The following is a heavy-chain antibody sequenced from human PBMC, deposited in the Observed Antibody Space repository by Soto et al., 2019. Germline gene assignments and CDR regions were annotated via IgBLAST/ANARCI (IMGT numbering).Heavy chain of an antibody. D-gene: IGHD2-2*01. V-gene: IGHV1-69*13. CDR2: IIPIFGTA. Sequence: SVKVSCKASGGTFSSYAISWVRQAPGQGLEWIGGIIPIFGTANYAQKFQGRVTITADESTSTAYMELSSLRSGDTAVYYCARGYCRSTSCLADFDYWGQGTLVTVSS. CDR3: ARGYCRSTSCLADFDY. CDR1: GGTFSSYA. J-gene: IGHJ4*02.